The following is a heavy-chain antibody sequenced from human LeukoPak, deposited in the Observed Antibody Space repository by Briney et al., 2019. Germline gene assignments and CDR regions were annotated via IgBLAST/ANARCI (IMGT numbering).Heavy chain of an antibody. J-gene: IGHJ6*02. CDR2: ISAYNSNT. D-gene: IGHD2-15*01. Sequence: GSVKVSCKASGYTLTSYGISWVRQAPGQGLEWMGWISAYNSNTNYAQKLQGRVTMTTDTSTSTAYMELRSLRSDDTAVYYCARDEPSRYCSGGSCYYYYYGMDVWGQGTTVTVSS. CDR3: ARDEPSRYCSGGSCYYYYYGMDV. V-gene: IGHV1-18*01. CDR1: GYTLTSYG.